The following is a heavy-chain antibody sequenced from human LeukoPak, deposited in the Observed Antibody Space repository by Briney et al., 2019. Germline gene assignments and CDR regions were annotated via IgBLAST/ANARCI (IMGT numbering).Heavy chain of an antibody. CDR1: GFTFSSYA. CDR3: AKGTHYYDSSGYWYFDY. V-gene: IGHV3-30*02. J-gene: IGHJ4*02. D-gene: IGHD3-22*01. Sequence: GGSLRLSCAASGFTFSSYAMSWVRQAPGKGLEWVAFIRYDGSNKYYADSVKGRFTISRDNSKNTLYLQMNSLRAEDTAVYYCAKGTHYYDSSGYWYFDYWGQGTLVTVSS. CDR2: IRYDGSNK.